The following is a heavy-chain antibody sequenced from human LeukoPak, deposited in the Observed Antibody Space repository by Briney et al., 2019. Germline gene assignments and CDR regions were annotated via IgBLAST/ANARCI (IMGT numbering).Heavy chain of an antibody. D-gene: IGHD2-2*01. J-gene: IGHJ5*02. V-gene: IGHV4-34*01. CDR3: ARGQVPAARGYNWFDP. Sequence: SETLSLTCAVYGWSFNDYYWNWIRQPPGKGLEWIGEINARGDTNYNPSLKSRVTISVDTSKRQFSLRLTSMIAADTALYYCARGQVPAARGYNWFDPWGQGTLVTVSS. CDR1: GWSFNDYY. CDR2: INARGDT.